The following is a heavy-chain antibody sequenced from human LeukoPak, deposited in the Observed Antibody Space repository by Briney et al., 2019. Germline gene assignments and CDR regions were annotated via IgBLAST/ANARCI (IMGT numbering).Heavy chain of an antibody. D-gene: IGHD2/OR15-2a*01. Sequence: PGGSLRLSCAASGFTFSSYSMNWVRQAPGKGLEWVSYISSSSTIYYADSVKGRFTISRDNAKNSLYLQMNSLRAEDTAVYYCARDAGIGFDFWGQGTLVTVSS. J-gene: IGHJ4*02. CDR3: ARDAGIGFDF. CDR2: ISSSSTI. CDR1: GFTFSSYS. V-gene: IGHV3-48*04.